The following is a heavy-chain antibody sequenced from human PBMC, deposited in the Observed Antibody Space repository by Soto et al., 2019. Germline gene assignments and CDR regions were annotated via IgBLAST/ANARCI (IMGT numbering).Heavy chain of an antibody. V-gene: IGHV4-34*01. CDR3: ARGRRSSSWFLMGYGMDV. D-gene: IGHD6-13*01. Sequence: SETLSLTCAVYGGSFSGYYWSWIRQPPGKGLEWIGEINHSGSTNYNPSLKSRVTISVDTSKNQFSLKLSSVTAADTAVYYCARGRRSSSWFLMGYGMDVWGQGTTVTVPS. CDR2: INHSGST. CDR1: GGSFSGYY. J-gene: IGHJ6*02.